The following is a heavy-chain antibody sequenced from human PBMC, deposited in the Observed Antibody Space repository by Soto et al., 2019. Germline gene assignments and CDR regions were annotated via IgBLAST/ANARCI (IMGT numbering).Heavy chain of an antibody. CDR2: ISGSGGST. J-gene: IGHJ4*02. Sequence: GGSLRLSCAASGVTFSSYAMTWVRQAPGRGLEWVSAISGSGGSTYYADSVKGRFTISRDNSKNRLYLQMNSLRAEDTAVYYCAKGAPSDYYDSSGSYFFDYWGQGTLVTVSS. V-gene: IGHV3-23*01. CDR1: GVTFSSYA. D-gene: IGHD3-22*01. CDR3: AKGAPSDYYDSSGSYFFDY.